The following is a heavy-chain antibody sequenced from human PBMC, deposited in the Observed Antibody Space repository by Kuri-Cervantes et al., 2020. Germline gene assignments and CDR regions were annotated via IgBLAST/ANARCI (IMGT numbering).Heavy chain of an antibody. J-gene: IGHJ6*02. CDR3: AKDWKTSGFLEWHERNYYYYYGMDV. V-gene: IGHV3-21*04. CDR2: ISSSSSYI. CDR1: RFILRRYN. Sequence: LSLPCAASRFILRRYNMHWVRQAPGKGLEWVSSISSSSSYIYYADSVKGRFTISRDNAKNSLYLQMNSLRAEDTALYYCAKDWKTSGFLEWHERNYYYYYGMDVWGQGTTVTVSS. D-gene: IGHD3-3*01.